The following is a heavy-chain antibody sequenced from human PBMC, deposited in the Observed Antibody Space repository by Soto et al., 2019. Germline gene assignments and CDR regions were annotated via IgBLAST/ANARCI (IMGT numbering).Heavy chain of an antibody. CDR3: AKDLGVVIIPVIMDV. CDR2: ISYDGSNK. D-gene: IGHD3-3*01. Sequence: GGSLRLSCAASGFTFSSYGMHWVRQAPGKGLEWVAVISYDGSNKYYADSVKGRFTISRDNSKNTLYLQMNSLRAEDTAVYYCAKDLGVVIIPVIMDVWGQGTTVTVSS. J-gene: IGHJ6*02. V-gene: IGHV3-30*18. CDR1: GFTFSSYG.